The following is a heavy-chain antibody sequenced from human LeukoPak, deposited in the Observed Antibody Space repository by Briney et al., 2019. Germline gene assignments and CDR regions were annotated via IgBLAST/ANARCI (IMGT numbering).Heavy chain of an antibody. J-gene: IGHJ4*02. D-gene: IGHD2-2*01. V-gene: IGHV1-69*01. CDR2: IIPIFGTA. CDR1: GGTFSSYA. CDR3: ARDGAILEVPALDY. Sequence: SVKVSCKASGGTFSSYAISWVRQAPGQGLEWMGGIIPIFGTANYAQKFQGRVTITADESTSTAYMELSSLRSEDTAVYYCARDGAILEVPALDYWGQGTLVTVSS.